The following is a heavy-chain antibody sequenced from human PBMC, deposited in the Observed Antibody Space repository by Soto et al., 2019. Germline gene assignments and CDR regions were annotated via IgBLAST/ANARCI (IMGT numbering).Heavy chain of an antibody. J-gene: IGHJ6*02. Sequence: PENLSLTCTVSVASTSTYYWSWIRQPPGKGLEWIGYIYHSGSTNYNPSLKSRVTISVDTSKNQFSLSLRSVTAADTAVYYCARIGGLELRYPMDFRGQGISVT. V-gene: IGHV4-59*01. CDR2: IYHSGST. CDR3: ARIGGLELRYPMDF. CDR1: VASTSTYY. D-gene: IGHD1-7*01.